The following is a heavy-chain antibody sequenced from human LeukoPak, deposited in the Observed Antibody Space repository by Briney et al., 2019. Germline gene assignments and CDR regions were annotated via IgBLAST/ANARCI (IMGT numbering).Heavy chain of an antibody. CDR3: ARVGDYSPRGWFDP. V-gene: IGHV1-46*01. J-gene: IGHJ5*02. Sequence: GASVKVSCKASGYTFTSYYIHWVRQAPGQGLEWMGIINPSGGSTTYAQKFQGRVTMTRDMSTRTLYMELSGLRSEDTAFYYCARVGDYSPRGWFDPWGQGTLVTVSS. D-gene: IGHD4-11*01. CDR1: GYTFTSYY. CDR2: INPSGGST.